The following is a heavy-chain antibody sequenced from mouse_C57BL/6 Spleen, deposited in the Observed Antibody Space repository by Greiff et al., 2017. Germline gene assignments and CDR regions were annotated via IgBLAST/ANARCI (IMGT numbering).Heavy chain of an antibody. V-gene: IGHV1-50*01. J-gene: IGHJ2*01. CDR1: GYTFTSSW. D-gene: IGHD2-3*01. CDR3: ASGKGIYDGYYEGDY. Sequence: QVQLQQPGAELVKPGASVKLSCKASGYTFTSSWMQWVKQRPGQGLEWIGEIDPSDSYTNYNQKFKGKATLTVDTSSSTAYMQLSSLTSEDSAVYYCASGKGIYDGYYEGDYWGQGTTLTVSS. CDR2: IDPSDSYT.